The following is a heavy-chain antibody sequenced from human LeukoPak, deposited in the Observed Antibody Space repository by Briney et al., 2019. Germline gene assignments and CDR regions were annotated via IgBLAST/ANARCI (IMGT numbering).Heavy chain of an antibody. CDR3: ARVGHYYDSSGYYHVFDY. J-gene: IGHJ4*02. V-gene: IGHV1-8*01. D-gene: IGHD3-22*01. CDR2: MNPNSGNT. CDR1: RYTFTSYD. Sequence: GASVKVSCKASRYTFTSYDINWVRQATGQGLEWMGWMNPNSGNTGYAQKFQGRVTMTRNTSISTAYMELSSLRSEDTAVYYCARVGHYYDSSGYYHVFDYWGQGTLVTVSS.